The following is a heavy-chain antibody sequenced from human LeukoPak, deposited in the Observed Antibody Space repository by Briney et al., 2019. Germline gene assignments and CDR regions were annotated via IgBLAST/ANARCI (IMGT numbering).Heavy chain of an antibody. CDR3: ARGDLVGTTNYDAFDI. D-gene: IGHD1-26*01. V-gene: IGHV1-2*06. CDR1: GYTFTGYY. Sequence: GASVKVACKASGYTFTGYYMHWVRQAPGQGLEWMGRINPNSGGTNYAQKFQGRVTMTRDTSISTAYMELSRLRSDDTAVYYCARGDLVGTTNYDAFDIWGQGTMVTVSS. CDR2: INPNSGGT. J-gene: IGHJ3*02.